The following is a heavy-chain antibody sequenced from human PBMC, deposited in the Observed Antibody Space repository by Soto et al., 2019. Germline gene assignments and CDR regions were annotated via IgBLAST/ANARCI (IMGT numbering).Heavy chain of an antibody. CDR1: GGSVSSGSYY. V-gene: IGHV4-61*01. J-gene: IGHJ4*02. D-gene: IGHD3-22*01. CDR3: AATYYYDGSGYYTLGVFDY. Sequence: SETLSLTCTVSGGSVSSGSYYWSWIRQPPGKGLEWIGYIYYSGSTNYNPSLKSRVTISVDTSKNQFSLKLSSVTAADTAVYYCAATYYYDGSGYYTLGVFDYWGQGTLVTVSS. CDR2: IYYSGST.